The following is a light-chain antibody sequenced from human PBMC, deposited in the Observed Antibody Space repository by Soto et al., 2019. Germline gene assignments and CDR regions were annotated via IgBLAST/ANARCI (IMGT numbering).Light chain of an antibody. Sequence: QSALTQPASVSGSPGQSIAISCTGTSSDVGGYKYVSWYQQHPGKAPKLMIYDVSNRPSGVSDRFSGSKSGNTASLTISGLPAEDEADYYCTSYTSSSTYVFGTGTKVTVL. CDR1: SSDVGGYKY. CDR3: TSYTSSSTYV. CDR2: DVS. V-gene: IGLV2-14*01. J-gene: IGLJ1*01.